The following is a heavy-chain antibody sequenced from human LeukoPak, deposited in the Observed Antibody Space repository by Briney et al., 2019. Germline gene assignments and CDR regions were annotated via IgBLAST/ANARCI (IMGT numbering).Heavy chain of an antibody. CDR3: ARDRGLGYCTNGVCSHLNWFDP. Sequence: SETLSLTCTVSGGSISSYYWSWIRQPPGKGLKWIGYIYYSGSTNYNPSLKSRVSISVDTSKNQFSLKLSSVTAADTAVYYCARDRGLGYCTNGVCSHLNWFDPWGQGTLVTVSS. V-gene: IGHV4-59*01. J-gene: IGHJ5*02. D-gene: IGHD2-8*01. CDR2: IYYSGST. CDR1: GGSISSYY.